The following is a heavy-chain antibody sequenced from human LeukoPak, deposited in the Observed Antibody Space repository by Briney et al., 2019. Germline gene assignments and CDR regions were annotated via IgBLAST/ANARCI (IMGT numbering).Heavy chain of an antibody. CDR2: IYSGGST. CDR1: GFTVSSNY. J-gene: IGHJ4*02. CDR3: ARGGSGYSYQG. V-gene: IGHV3-66*01. Sequence: GGSLRLSCAASGFTVSSNYMSWVRQAPGKGLEWVSVIYSGGSTYYTDSVKGRFTLSKDTSKNTLYLQMNSLRAEDTAVYYCARGGSGYSYQGWGQGTLVTVSS. D-gene: IGHD3-22*01.